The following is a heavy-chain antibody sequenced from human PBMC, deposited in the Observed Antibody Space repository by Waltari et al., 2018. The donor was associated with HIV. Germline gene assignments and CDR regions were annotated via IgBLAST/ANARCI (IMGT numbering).Heavy chain of an antibody. D-gene: IGHD6-6*01. CDR1: GYTFTGHY. J-gene: IGHJ4*02. V-gene: IGHV1-2*02. Sequence: QVQLVQSGAEVKKPGASVKVSCKASGYTFTGHYMHWWRQAPGQGLEWMGWINPNSGGTNYAQKFQGRVTMTRDTSISTAYMELSRLRSDDTAVYYCAREYSSSSRTGDYWGQGTLVTVSS. CDR2: INPNSGGT. CDR3: AREYSSSSRTGDY.